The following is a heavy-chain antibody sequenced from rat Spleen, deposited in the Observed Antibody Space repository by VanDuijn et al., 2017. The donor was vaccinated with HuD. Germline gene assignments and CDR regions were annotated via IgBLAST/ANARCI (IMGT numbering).Heavy chain of an antibody. CDR3: ARRHYGYTDYFDY. Sequence: EVQLVESDGGLVQPGRSLKLSCAVSGFIFSDYYMAWVRQTPTKGLEWVATFSYDGGNTYYRDSVKGRFTISRDNAKSTLSLQMDSLRSEDTATYYCARRHYGYTDYFDYWGQGVMVTVSS. J-gene: IGHJ2*01. CDR2: FSYDGGNT. D-gene: IGHD1-9*01. CDR1: GFIFSDYY. V-gene: IGHV5-29*01.